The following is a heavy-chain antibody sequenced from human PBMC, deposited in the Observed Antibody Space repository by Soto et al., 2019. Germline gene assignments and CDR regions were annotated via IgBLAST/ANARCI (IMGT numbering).Heavy chain of an antibody. V-gene: IGHV1-69*13. CDR2: IIPIFGTA. Sequence: SVKVSCKASRVAFSKFIVTWVRQAPGLRLEWVGGIIPIFGTANYAQKFQGRVTITADESTSTSYMEVNNLRSEDTAVYYCAKVRYSSPMGYYYGMDVWGQGTTVTVSS. CDR1: RVAFSKFI. D-gene: IGHD6-19*01. CDR3: AKVRYSSPMGYYYGMDV. J-gene: IGHJ6*02.